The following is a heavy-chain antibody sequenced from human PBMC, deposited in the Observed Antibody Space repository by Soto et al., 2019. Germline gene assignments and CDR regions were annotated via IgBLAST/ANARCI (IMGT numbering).Heavy chain of an antibody. Sequence: GASVKVSCKASGYTFTSYYMHWVRQAPGQGLEWMGIINPSGGSTSYAQKFQGRVTMTRDTSTSTVYMELSSPRSEDTAVYYCARGSNYYDSSGYYRPFDYWGQGTLVTVSS. J-gene: IGHJ4*02. CDR2: INPSGGST. D-gene: IGHD3-22*01. CDR3: ARGSNYYDSSGYYRPFDY. CDR1: GYTFTSYY. V-gene: IGHV1-46*01.